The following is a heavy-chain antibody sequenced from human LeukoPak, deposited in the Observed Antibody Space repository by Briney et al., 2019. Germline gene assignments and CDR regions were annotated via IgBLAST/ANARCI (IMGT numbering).Heavy chain of an antibody. D-gene: IGHD5-24*01. J-gene: IGHJ4*02. CDR3: ARDSEDGYNYLDY. V-gene: IGHV1-69*01. Sequence: SVKVSCKASGGTFSSYAISWVRQAPGQGLEWMGGIIPIFGTANYAQKFQGRVTITADESTSTAYVELSSLRSEDTAVYYCARDSEDGYNYLDYWGQGTLVTVSS. CDR1: GGTFSSYA. CDR2: IIPIFGTA.